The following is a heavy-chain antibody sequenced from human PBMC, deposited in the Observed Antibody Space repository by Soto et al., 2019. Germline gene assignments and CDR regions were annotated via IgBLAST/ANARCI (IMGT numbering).Heavy chain of an antibody. CDR2: IRGGSTTI. D-gene: IGHD1-26*01. CDR1: GFTFSPYT. V-gene: IGHV3-48*01. CDR3: VRDNAVGP. Sequence: PGGSLRLSCAASGFTFSPYTMNWLRQAPGKGLEWLSSIRGGSTTILYADSVKGRFTISRDNAANSLYLQMNSLRAEDTALYYCVRDNAVGPWGQGTLVTVSS. J-gene: IGHJ5*02.